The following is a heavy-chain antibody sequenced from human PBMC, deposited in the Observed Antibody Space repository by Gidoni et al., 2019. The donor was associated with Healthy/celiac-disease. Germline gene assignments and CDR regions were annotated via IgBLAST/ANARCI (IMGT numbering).Heavy chain of an antibody. D-gene: IGHD3-3*01. J-gene: IGHJ4*02. V-gene: IGHV3-23*01. CDR3: AKDSLPYDFWSGQGPDY. CDR2: IRGRGGST. Sequence: EVQLLESGGGLVQPGGSLRLSCAASGFTFSSYSMSWVRQAPGKGLGWVSAIRGRGGSTYYADSVKGRFTISRDNSKNTLYLQMNSLRAEDTAVYYCAKDSLPYDFWSGQGPDYWGQGTLVTVSS. CDR1: GFTFSSYS.